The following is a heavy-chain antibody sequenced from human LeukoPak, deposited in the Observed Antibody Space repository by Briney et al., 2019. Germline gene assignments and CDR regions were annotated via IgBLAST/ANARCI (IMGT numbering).Heavy chain of an antibody. CDR1: GYTFTGYY. CDR3: ATTSWVGYCSSTTCPRAFDI. CDR2: INPNSGGT. V-gene: IGHV1-2*02. J-gene: IGHJ3*02. Sequence: ASVKVSCKASGYTFTGYYMHWVRQAPGQGLEWMGWINPNSGGTNYAQKFQGRVTMTRDTSISTAYMELSRLRSDDTAVYYCATTSWVGYCSSTTCPRAFDIWGQGTMVTVSS. D-gene: IGHD2-2*01.